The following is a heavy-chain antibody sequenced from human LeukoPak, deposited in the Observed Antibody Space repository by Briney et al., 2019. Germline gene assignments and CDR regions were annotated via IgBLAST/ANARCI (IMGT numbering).Heavy chain of an antibody. CDR3: ARGFDSSSGWYPAFDI. D-gene: IGHD6-19*01. J-gene: IGHJ3*02. CDR2: IYHSGRT. V-gene: IGHV4-38-2*02. Sequence: SETLSLTCTVSGGSISSYYWGWIRQPPGKGLEWIGSIYHSGRTFYNPSLKSRVTISVDTSKNQFSLKLTSVTAADTAMYYCARGFDSSSGWYPAFDIWGHGTMGTVSS. CDR1: GGSISSYY.